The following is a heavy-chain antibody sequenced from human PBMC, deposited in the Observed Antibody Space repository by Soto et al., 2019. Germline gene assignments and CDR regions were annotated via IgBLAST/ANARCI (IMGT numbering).Heavy chain of an antibody. Sequence: ASVKVSCKASGYTFTSYGISWVRQAPGQGLEWMGWISAYNGDTNYAQKLQGRVTLTTDTSTSTAYMELRSLRSDDTAVYYCARDGKNEVAPGYWGQGSLVTVS. CDR2: ISAYNGDT. J-gene: IGHJ4*02. V-gene: IGHV1-18*01. D-gene: IGHD1-1*01. CDR3: ARDGKNEVAPGY. CDR1: GYTFTSYG.